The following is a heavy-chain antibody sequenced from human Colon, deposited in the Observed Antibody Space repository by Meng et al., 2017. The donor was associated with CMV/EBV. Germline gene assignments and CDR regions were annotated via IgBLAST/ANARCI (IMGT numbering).Heavy chain of an antibody. J-gene: IGHJ4*02. CDR2: IYWDDDK. Sequence: TLKQSGPSLVKLNPTLAAPSPFPGFHLNPRDMGVGWIRLPPGTALEWLALIYWDDDKRYSPSLKSRLTITKDTSKNQVVLTMTNMDPVDTGTYYCAYSRGSSGWAFDYWGQGTLVTVSS. CDR1: GFHLNPRDMG. V-gene: IGHV2-5*02. D-gene: IGHD6-19*01. CDR3: AYSRGSSGWAFDY.